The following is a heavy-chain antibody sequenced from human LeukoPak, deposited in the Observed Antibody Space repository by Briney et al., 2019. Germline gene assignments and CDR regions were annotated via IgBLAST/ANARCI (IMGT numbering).Heavy chain of an antibody. Sequence: SVNVSCNASGYTFTSCGIHWLRQAPEQRLEWMGWINAGNGNTKYSQKFQGRVTITRDTSASTAYMELSSLRSEDTAVYYCASAVVVPAAMFAGYYYYGMDVWGKGTTVTVSS. CDR2: INAGNGNT. D-gene: IGHD2-2*01. CDR3: ASAVVVPAAMFAGYYYYGMDV. CDR1: GYTFTSCG. J-gene: IGHJ6*04. V-gene: IGHV1-3*01.